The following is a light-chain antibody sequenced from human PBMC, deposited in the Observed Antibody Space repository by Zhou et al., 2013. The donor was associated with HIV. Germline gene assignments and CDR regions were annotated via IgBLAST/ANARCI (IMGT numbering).Light chain of an antibody. V-gene: IGKV2-28*01. CDR3: QQYDSDPWT. Sequence: DIVMTQSPLSLPVTPGEPASISCRSSQSLLHSNGYNYLDWYLQKPGQSPQLLIHLGSYRASGVPDRFSGSGSGTEFSLTISGLQPNDSGNFHCQQYDSDPWTFGQGTTLEIK. CDR1: QSLLHSNGYNY. CDR2: LGS. J-gene: IGKJ1*01.